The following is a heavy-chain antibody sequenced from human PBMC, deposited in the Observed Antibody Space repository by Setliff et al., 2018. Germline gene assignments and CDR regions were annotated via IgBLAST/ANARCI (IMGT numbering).Heavy chain of an antibody. J-gene: IGHJ3*01. CDR2: IYHSGSA. CDR3: AREVGTPTSSDAFDV. CDR1: GDSISSGDYF. Sequence: PSETLSLTCTVSGDSISSGDYFWSWIRQPPGKGLEWIAYIYHSGSAHYNPSLKSRVTMSVDTSKNQFSLHLTSVTAADTAVYYCAREVGTPTSSDAFDVWGQGMMVTVSS. V-gene: IGHV4-30-4*08. D-gene: IGHD1-26*01.